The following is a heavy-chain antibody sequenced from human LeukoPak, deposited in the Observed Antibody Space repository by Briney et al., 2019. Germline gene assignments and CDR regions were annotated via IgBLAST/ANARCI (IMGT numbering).Heavy chain of an antibody. Sequence: GASVKVSCKASGYTFTSYAMNWVRQAPGQGLEWMGWINTNTGNPTYAQGFTGRFVFSLDTSVSTAYLQISSLKAEDTAVYYCARVPRRGYCSGGSCYRDRDWFDPWGQGTLVTVSS. J-gene: IGHJ5*02. CDR3: ARVPRRGYCSGGSCYRDRDWFDP. CDR2: INTNTGNP. D-gene: IGHD2-15*01. V-gene: IGHV7-4-1*02. CDR1: GYTFTSYA.